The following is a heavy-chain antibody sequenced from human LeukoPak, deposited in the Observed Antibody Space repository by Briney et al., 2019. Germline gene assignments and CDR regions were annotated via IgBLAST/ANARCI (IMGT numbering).Heavy chain of an antibody. Sequence: TGGSLTLSCAASGFTFDDYSMHWVRQGPGKGLEWVSVISWDGGSTSYPDPVKGRFTISRDNSKHSLYLQMNSLRSEDSALYYCAKDRGGVDYWGQGTLVTVSS. J-gene: IGHJ4*02. D-gene: IGHD3-16*01. CDR2: ISWDGGST. CDR3: AKDRGGVDY. CDR1: GFTFDDYS. V-gene: IGHV3-43*01.